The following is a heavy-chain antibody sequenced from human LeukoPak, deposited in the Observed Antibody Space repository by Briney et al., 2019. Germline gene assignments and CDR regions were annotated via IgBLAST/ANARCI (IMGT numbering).Heavy chain of an antibody. V-gene: IGHV3-74*01. CDR1: GFSFSSYY. D-gene: IGHD1-20*01. CDR2: IKTDGSST. Sequence: GGSLGLSCAASGFSFSSYYMYWVRHAPEKGLVWVSRIKTDGSSTAYADSVKGRFTISRDNAKNTLYLQMNSLGAEDTAVYYCVAYNWNYPDYWGQGTLVTVSS. J-gene: IGHJ4*02. CDR3: VAYNWNYPDY.